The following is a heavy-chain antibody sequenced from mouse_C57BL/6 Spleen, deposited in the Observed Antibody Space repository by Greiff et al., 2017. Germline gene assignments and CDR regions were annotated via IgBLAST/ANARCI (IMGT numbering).Heavy chain of an antibody. D-gene: IGHD1-1*01. Sequence: QVQLQQPGAELVKPGASVKLSCKASGYTFTSYWMHWVKQRPGRGLEWIGRIDPNSGGTKYNEKFKSKATLTVDKPSSTAYMQLSSLTSEDSAVYYCARSITTGVATNWYFDVWGTETTVTVSS. CDR3: ARSITTGVATNWYFDV. CDR2: IDPNSGGT. V-gene: IGHV1-72*01. J-gene: IGHJ1*03. CDR1: GYTFTSYW.